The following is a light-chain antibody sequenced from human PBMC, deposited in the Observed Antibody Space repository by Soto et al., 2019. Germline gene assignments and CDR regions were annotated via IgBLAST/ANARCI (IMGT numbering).Light chain of an antibody. V-gene: IGKV3-11*01. Sequence: EIVLTQSPATLSLSPGERATLSCRASRSVRSYLAWYQQKPGQAPRLLIYDASNRAAGIPARFSGSGSETDFTLTISNIEPEDFAVYYCQQRYAWPPITFGQGTRLEIK. CDR1: RSVRSY. J-gene: IGKJ5*01. CDR2: DAS. CDR3: QQRYAWPPIT.